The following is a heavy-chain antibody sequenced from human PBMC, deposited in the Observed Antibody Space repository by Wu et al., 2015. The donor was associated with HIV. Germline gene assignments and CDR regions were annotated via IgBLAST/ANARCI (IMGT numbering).Heavy chain of an antibody. CDR3: ARDPQEVSGWYTH. CDR1: GYIFTGYF. V-gene: IGHV1-2*02. D-gene: IGHD6-19*01. Sequence: VQSGAEVKKPGASVRVSCKTSGYIFTGYFMHWVRQAPGQGLEWMGWINPSSGDTSYSQKLQSRVAMTRDTSISTVYMELSRLRFDDSAVYYCARDPQEVSGWYTHWGQGTLVTVSS. J-gene: IGHJ4*02. CDR2: INPSSGDT.